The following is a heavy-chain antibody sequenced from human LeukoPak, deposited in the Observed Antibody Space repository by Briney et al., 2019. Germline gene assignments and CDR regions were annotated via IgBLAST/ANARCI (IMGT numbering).Heavy chain of an antibody. CDR2: VNHNGIT. V-gene: IGHV4-34*01. D-gene: IGHD4-17*01. Sequence: LSETLSLTCAVSGPGSFIGYYWSWIRQPPGRGLEWIGEVNHNGITNYNPSLKSRLTISLGTSKNQFSLNLTSVTAADSAVYYCARGTLTTMTNVLFDYWDQGSLVTVPS. J-gene: IGHJ4*02. CDR1: GPGSFIGYY. CDR3: ARGTLTTMTNVLFDY.